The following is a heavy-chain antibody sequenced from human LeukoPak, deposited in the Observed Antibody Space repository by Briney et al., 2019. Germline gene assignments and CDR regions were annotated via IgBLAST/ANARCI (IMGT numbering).Heavy chain of an antibody. CDR3: ASMTYYYDSSGYYYEGNFDY. CDR1: GGSISSGNYY. Sequence: SETLSLTCTVSGGSISSGNYYWGWIRQPPGKGLEWIGYIYYSGSTNYNPSLKSRVTISVDTSKNQFSLKLSSVTAADTAVYYCASMTYYYDSSGYYYEGNFDYWGQGTLVTVSS. CDR2: IYYSGST. J-gene: IGHJ4*02. D-gene: IGHD3-22*01. V-gene: IGHV4-61*05.